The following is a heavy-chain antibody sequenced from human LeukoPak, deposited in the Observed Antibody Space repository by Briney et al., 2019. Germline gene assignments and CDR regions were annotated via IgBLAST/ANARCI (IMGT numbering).Heavy chain of an antibody. Sequence: GSLRLSCAASGFTFSSYYMNWVRQPPGKGLEWIGEINHSGSTNYNPSLKSRVTISVDTSKNQFSLKLSSVTAADTAVYYCARENAYCGGDCYPYYYYGMDVWGQGTTVTVSS. V-gene: IGHV4-34*01. CDR2: INHSGST. CDR1: GFTFSSYY. CDR3: ARENAYCGGDCYPYYYYGMDV. D-gene: IGHD2-21*02. J-gene: IGHJ6*02.